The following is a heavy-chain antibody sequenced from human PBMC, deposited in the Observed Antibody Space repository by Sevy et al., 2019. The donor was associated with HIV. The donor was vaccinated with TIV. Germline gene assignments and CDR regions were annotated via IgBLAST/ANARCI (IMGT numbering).Heavy chain of an antibody. J-gene: IGHJ4*02. Sequence: GGSLRLSCAASGFIFSSYVMSWVRQAPGKGLGWVSTISGSGGSTYYADSVKGRFTISRDNSKNTLDLQMNSLRAEDTAVYYCEAIATAGRDYWGQRTLVTVSS. CDR2: ISGSGGST. V-gene: IGHV3-23*01. D-gene: IGHD6-13*01. CDR1: GFIFSSYV. CDR3: EAIATAGRDY.